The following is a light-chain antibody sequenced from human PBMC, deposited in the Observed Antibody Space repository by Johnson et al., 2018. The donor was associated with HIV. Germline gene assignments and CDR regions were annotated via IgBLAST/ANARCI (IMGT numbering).Light chain of an antibody. CDR1: SSNIGNNY. CDR2: ENN. CDR3: GTWDNSLTTGAL. Sequence: QSVLTQPPSVSVAPGQKVTISCSGSSSNIGNNYVSWYQQLPGTAPKLLIYENNKRPSGIPDRFSSSKYGTSATLGIAGLPTGDEADYYCGTWDNSLTTGALFGTGTKFTVL. V-gene: IGLV1-51*02. J-gene: IGLJ1*01.